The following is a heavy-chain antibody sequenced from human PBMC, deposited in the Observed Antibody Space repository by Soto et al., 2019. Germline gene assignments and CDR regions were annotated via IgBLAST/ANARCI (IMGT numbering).Heavy chain of an antibody. Sequence: QVQLVQSGAEVKKPGSSVKVSCKASGGTFSSYTISWVRQAPGQGLEWMGRIIPILGIANYAQKFQGRVTITADKSTSTAYMELSSLRSEDTAVYYYARLMATNGTDYWGQGTLVTVSS. D-gene: IGHD5-12*01. CDR1: GGTFSSYT. CDR2: IIPILGIA. J-gene: IGHJ4*02. V-gene: IGHV1-69*02. CDR3: ARLMATNGTDY.